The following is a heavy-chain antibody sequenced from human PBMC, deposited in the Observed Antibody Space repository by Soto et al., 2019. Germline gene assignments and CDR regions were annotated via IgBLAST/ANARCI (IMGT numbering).Heavy chain of an antibody. D-gene: IGHD3-3*01. CDR2: ISSSGSTI. J-gene: IGHJ6*02. Sequence: GGSLRLSCAASGFTFSSYEMNWVRQAPGKGLEWVSYISSSGSTIYYADSVKGRFTISRDNAKNSLYLQMNSLRAEDTAVYYCASLGGIFGVVIRPPYGMDVWGQGTTVTVSS. CDR3: ASLGGIFGVVIRPPYGMDV. V-gene: IGHV3-48*03. CDR1: GFTFSSYE.